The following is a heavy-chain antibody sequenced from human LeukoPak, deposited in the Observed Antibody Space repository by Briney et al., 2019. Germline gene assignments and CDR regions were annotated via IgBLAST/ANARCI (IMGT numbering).Heavy chain of an antibody. CDR2: VNPKTGYT. J-gene: IGHJ5*02. Sequence: VKVSCKASGDALTGSDFFWVGQATGKGLEWMGWVNPKTGYTGYAQRFQGRVSMTRDTSTTTAYMELSSLRSDDTAVYYCARDEKEARYYDILTGYREYNWFDPWGQGTLVTVSS. CDR1: GDALTGSD. CDR3: ARDEKEARYYDILTGYREYNWFDP. D-gene: IGHD3-9*01. V-gene: IGHV1-8*01.